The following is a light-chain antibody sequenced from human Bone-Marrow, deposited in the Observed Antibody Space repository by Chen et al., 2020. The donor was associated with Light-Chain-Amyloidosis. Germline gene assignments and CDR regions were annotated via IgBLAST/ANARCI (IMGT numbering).Light chain of an antibody. CDR3: ATWDDSLNGLV. Sequence: QSVQNQQPSASGTPGQRVTISCSGGSTNIGSNTVNWYQQFPGSAPKLFIYMGYKQPSGVPDGSSDSKSGTSASLAISGLQSVDEADYYCATWDDSLNGLVFGGGTHLAVL. V-gene: IGLV1-44*01. CDR2: MGY. J-gene: IGLJ7*01. CDR1: STNIGSNT.